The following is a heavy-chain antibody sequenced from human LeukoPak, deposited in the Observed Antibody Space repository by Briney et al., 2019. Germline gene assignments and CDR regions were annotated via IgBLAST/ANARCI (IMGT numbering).Heavy chain of an antibody. CDR3: ARGRYDYFGIRGADSFDI. CDR1: GGSFSGYF. V-gene: IGHV4-34*01. J-gene: IGHJ3*02. Sequence: SETLSLTCAVYGGSFSGYFWSWIRQPPGKGLEWIGEINHSGSTNYNPSLKSRVTISVDTSKNHFSLRLSSVTAADTAVYYCARGRYDYFGIRGADSFDIWGQGTMVTVSS. CDR2: INHSGST. D-gene: IGHD5-12*01.